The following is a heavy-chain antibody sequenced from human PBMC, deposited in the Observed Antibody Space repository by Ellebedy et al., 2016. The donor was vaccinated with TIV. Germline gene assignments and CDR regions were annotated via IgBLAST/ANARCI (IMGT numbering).Heavy chain of an antibody. D-gene: IGHD5-24*01. CDR1: GFTFSGFG. CDR2: IWFDGSKT. J-gene: IGHJ4*02. CDR3: ARDSDGTSHYDRLDS. V-gene: IGHV3-33*01. Sequence: GESLKISCAASGFTFSGFGIHWVRQVPGKGLEWVAVIWFDGSKTYYADSVKGRFTISRDDSKNTVYLQMNSLRAEDTAVYSCARDSDGTSHYDRLDSWGQGTLVTVSS.